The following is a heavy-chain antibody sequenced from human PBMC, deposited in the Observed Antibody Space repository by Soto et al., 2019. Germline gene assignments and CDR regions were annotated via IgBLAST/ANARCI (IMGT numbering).Heavy chain of an antibody. Sequence: GESLKISCKGSGYNFTTFWIGWVRQVPGKGLEWMGIIYPGDSETKYSPDFEGQVTISADRSTNTAYLQWRSLRASDTAMYYCARLGFPGAIYFDSWGLGTLVTVS. J-gene: IGHJ4*02. CDR2: IYPGDSET. V-gene: IGHV5-51*01. CDR1: GYNFTTFW. CDR3: ARLGFPGAIYFDS.